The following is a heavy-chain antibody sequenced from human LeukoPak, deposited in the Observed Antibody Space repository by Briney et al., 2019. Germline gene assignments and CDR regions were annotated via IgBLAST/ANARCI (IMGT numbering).Heavy chain of an antibody. Sequence: ASVKVSCKASGYTFTSYGINWVRQATGQGLEWMGWMNPNSGNTGYAQKFQGRVTMTRNTSISTAYMELSSLRSEDTAVYYCARGQGYSGYEGATGFDYWGQGTLVTVSS. V-gene: IGHV1-8*02. J-gene: IGHJ4*02. D-gene: IGHD5-12*01. CDR2: MNPNSGNT. CDR1: GYTFTSYG. CDR3: ARGQGYSGYEGATGFDY.